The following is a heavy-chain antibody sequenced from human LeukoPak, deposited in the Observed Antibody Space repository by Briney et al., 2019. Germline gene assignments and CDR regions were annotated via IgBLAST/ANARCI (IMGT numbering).Heavy chain of an antibody. CDR3: AKRGYYYYDSSGLNYYFDY. J-gene: IGHJ4*02. D-gene: IGHD3-22*01. CDR2: ISYDGSNK. Sequence: PGGSLRLSCAASGFTFSSYAMHWVRQAPGKGLEWVAVISYDGSNKYYADSVKGRFTISRDNSKNTLYLQMNSLRAEDTAVYYCAKRGYYYYDSSGLNYYFDYWGQGTLVTVSS. CDR1: GFTFSSYA. V-gene: IGHV3-30-3*02.